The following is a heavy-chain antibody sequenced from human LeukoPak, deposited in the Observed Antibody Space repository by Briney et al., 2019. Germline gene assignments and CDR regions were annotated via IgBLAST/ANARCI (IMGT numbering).Heavy chain of an antibody. D-gene: IGHD5-12*01. CDR3: VRLVGGDIDY. CDR2: INGDGSST. Sequence: PGGSLRLSCAVSGFTFSSYWMHWVRQVPGKGLVWVSRINGDGSSTNYADSVKGRFTISRDNAKSTLYLQMNSLRAEDTAVYFCVRLVGGDIDYWGQGTLVTVSS. CDR1: GFTFSSYW. J-gene: IGHJ4*02. V-gene: IGHV3-74*01.